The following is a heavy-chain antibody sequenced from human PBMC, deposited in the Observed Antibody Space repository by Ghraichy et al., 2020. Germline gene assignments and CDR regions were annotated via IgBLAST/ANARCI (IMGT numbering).Heavy chain of an antibody. J-gene: IGHJ6*02. CDR3: ARNSGSSSYDYYGMDV. D-gene: IGHD1-26*01. CDR2: IFYSGTT. Sequence: SETLSLTCSVSGGSIRRNYWSWIRQPPGKGLEWIGYIFYSGTTNYNPVLKSRVTLSVDTSKNQFSLTVWSVNAADTAVYYCARNSGSSSYDYYGMDVWGQGTTVTVSS. CDR1: GGSIRRNY. V-gene: IGHV4-59*01.